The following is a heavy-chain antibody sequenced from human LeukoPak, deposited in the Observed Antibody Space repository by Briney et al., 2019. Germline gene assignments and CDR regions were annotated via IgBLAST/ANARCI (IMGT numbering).Heavy chain of an antibody. CDR1: GGSISSYY. J-gene: IGHJ3*02. Sequence: SETLSLTCTVSGGSISSYYWSWIRQPPGKGLEWIGYIHYSGSTNYNPSLKSRVTISVDTSKNQFSLKLNSMTAADTAVYYCARAGCSGGSCYGSRGGFDIWGQGTMVTVSS. CDR3: ARAGCSGGSCYGSRGGFDI. D-gene: IGHD2-15*01. CDR2: IHYSGST. V-gene: IGHV4-59*12.